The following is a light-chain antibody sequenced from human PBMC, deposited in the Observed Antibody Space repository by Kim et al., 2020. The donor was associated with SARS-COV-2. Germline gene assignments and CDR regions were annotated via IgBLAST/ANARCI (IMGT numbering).Light chain of an antibody. CDR3: ATWXSSLXGWV. CDR2: ETN. Sequence: VTISWSGTNSNXVXXYVYXXQQXXXTAPKLXIYETNKRPSGVPDRFSGSKSGASASLAISGLQSEXXADYYCATWXSSLXGWVFGXGTKLTXL. V-gene: IGLV1-51*01. CDR1: NSNXVXXY. J-gene: IGLJ3*02.